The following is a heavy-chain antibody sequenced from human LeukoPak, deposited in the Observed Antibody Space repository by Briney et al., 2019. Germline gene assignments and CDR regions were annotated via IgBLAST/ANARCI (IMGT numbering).Heavy chain of an antibody. Sequence: GASVKVSCKASGYTFTGYYMHWVRQAPGQGLEWMGRINPNSGGTNYAQKFQGRVTMTRDTPISTAYMELSRLRSGDTAVYYCARDSKQQLVGGDYWGQGTLVTVSS. V-gene: IGHV1-2*06. CDR2: INPNSGGT. J-gene: IGHJ4*02. CDR1: GYTFTGYY. CDR3: ARDSKQQLVGGDY. D-gene: IGHD6-13*01.